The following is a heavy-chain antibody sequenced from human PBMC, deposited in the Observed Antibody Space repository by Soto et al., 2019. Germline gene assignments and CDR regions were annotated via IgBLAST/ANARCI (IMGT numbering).Heavy chain of an antibody. CDR2: ISYGEGTE. CDR3: AKDSSILEAASEGWFHP. Sequence: QVHLVESGGGVFQPGRSLRLSCAASGFDFSTYGMHWDRQAPGKGLEWVASISYGEGTEYYADSVKGRFIISRDNSKKMVYLQTDNLRPEDTAVYYCAKDSSILEAASEGWFHPWGQGTLVIVS. J-gene: IGHJ5*02. CDR1: GFDFSTYG. D-gene: IGHD2-15*01. V-gene: IGHV3-30*18.